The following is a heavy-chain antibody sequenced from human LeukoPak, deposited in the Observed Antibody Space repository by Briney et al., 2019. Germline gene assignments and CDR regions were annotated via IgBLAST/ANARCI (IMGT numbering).Heavy chain of an antibody. J-gene: IGHJ4*02. CDR2: IDRDGSRI. CDR1: GFTFSSYW. Sequence: GGSLRLSCAVFGFTFSSYWMHWVRQAPGKGLVWVSRIDRDGSRINYAASVKGRFTISRDNGKNTLFLQMNSLRAEDAAVYYCVRGNDYGGPHYWGQGTLVTVSS. CDR3: VRGNDYGGPHY. V-gene: IGHV3-74*01. D-gene: IGHD4-23*01.